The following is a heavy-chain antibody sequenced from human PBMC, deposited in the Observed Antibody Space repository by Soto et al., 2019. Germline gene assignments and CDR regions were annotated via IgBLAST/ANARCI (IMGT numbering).Heavy chain of an antibody. CDR1: GFTFSSYW. CDR3: ARIGTGYYYMDV. V-gene: IGHV3-74*01. Sequence: GGSLRLSCAASGFTFSSYWMHWVRQAPGKGLVWVSRINSDGSRTSYADSVKGRFTISRDNAKNTVYLQMNSLSAEDTAVYYCARIGTGYYYMDVWGKGTTVTVSS. CDR2: INSDGSRT. J-gene: IGHJ6*03. D-gene: IGHD1-1*01.